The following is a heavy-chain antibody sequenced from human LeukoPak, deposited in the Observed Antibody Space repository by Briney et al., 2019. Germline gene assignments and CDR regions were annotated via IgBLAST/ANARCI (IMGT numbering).Heavy chain of an antibody. CDR3: AREGWIFAAFDI. V-gene: IGHV3-74*01. CDR2: INGDGSST. Sequence: GGSLRLSCAASGFTLSSYWMHWVRQAPGKGLVWVSRINGDGSSTSYADSVKGRFTISRDNAKNTLYLQMNSLRAEDTAVYYCAREGWIFAAFDIWGQGTMVTVSS. J-gene: IGHJ3*02. CDR1: GFTLSSYW. D-gene: IGHD3-3*01.